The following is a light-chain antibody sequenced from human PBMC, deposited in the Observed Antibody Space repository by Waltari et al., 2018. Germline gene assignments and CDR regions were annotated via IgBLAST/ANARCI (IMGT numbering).Light chain of an antibody. V-gene: IGLV2-14*01. CDR3: CSYTTSSLSYV. CDR1: SSDVDVYNS. Sequence: QSALTQPASVSGSPGQSIAISCTGTSSDVDVYNSVSWYQQHPGKAPNLIIYGVINRPSGGSNRFSGSKSGNTASLAISGLQPEDEADYYCCSYTTSSLSYVFGPGTKVTVL. CDR2: GVI. J-gene: IGLJ1*01.